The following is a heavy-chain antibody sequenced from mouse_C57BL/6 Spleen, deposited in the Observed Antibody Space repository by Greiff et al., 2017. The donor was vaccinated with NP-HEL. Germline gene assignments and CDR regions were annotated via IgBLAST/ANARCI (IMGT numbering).Heavy chain of an antibody. V-gene: IGHV1-80*01. J-gene: IGHJ4*01. CDR1: GYAFSSYW. Sequence: VKLQESGAELVKPGASVKISCKASGYAFSSYWMNWVKQRPGKGLEWIGQIYPGDGDTNYNGKFKGKATLTADKSSSTAYMQLSSLTSEDSAVYFCAPYGYDDDGGDAMDYWGQGTSVTVSS. D-gene: IGHD2-2*01. CDR2: IYPGDGDT. CDR3: APYGYDDDGGDAMDY.